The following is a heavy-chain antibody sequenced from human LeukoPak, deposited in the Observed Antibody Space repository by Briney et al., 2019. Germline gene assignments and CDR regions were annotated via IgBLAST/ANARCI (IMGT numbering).Heavy chain of an antibody. CDR2: VSSGTTYI. CDR1: GFMFSDYS. V-gene: IGHV3-21*01. Sequence: GGSLRLSCAASGFMFSDYSMNWVRQAPGKGLAWVSSVSSGTTYIHYADSVKGRFTMSRDNAKNSLFLQMNSLRAEDTAVYYCARGIVGTTETTFDYWGQGTLVTVSS. D-gene: IGHD1-26*01. J-gene: IGHJ4*02. CDR3: ARGIVGTTETTFDY.